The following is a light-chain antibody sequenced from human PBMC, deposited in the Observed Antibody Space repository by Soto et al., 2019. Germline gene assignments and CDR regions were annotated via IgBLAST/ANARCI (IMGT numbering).Light chain of an antibody. Sequence: EILLTQSPCTLPLSPGDRATLSCRASQTVSNIYLVWSQQRPGQAPRLLIYETSIRASGIPDRFSGSGSGTDFTLTISRLEPEDFAVYWCQQFGTSPYTFGQGTKV. J-gene: IGKJ2*01. CDR1: QTVSNIY. CDR2: ETS. V-gene: IGKV3-20*01. CDR3: QQFGTSPYT.